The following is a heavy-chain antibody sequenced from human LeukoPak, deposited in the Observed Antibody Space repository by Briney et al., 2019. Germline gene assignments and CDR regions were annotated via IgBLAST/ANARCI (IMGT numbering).Heavy chain of an antibody. V-gene: IGHV1-8*03. J-gene: IGHJ6*04. D-gene: IGHD3-3*01. CDR1: GYTFTSYD. Sequence: ASVKVSCKASGYTFTSYDINWVRQATGQGLEWMGWMNPNSGNTGYAQKFQGRVTITRNTSISTAYMELSSLRSEDTAVYYCVRGARTIFGVVIMAGGFDYWGKGTTVTVSS. CDR3: VRGARTIFGVVIMAGGFDY. CDR2: MNPNSGNT.